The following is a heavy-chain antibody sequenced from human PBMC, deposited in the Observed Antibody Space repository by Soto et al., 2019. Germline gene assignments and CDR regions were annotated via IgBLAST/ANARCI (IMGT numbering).Heavy chain of an antibody. D-gene: IGHD6-13*01. Sequence: QVQLQESGPGLVKPSGTLSLTCVVSGVSISSHEWWTWVRQPPGKGLEWIGGSHESGNTNYNSSPXSRVTISVGKSTNQFSPKRSSVTVADTAVYSGASKGSSRFYWGQGTLVTGSS. CDR1: GVSISSHEW. CDR2: SHESGNT. V-gene: IGHV4-4*02. J-gene: IGHJ4*02. CDR3: ASKGSSRFY.